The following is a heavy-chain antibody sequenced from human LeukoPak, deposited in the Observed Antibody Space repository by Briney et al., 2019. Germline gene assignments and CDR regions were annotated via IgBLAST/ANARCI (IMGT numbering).Heavy chain of an antibody. V-gene: IGHV1-2*02. J-gene: IGHJ4*02. CDR1: GYTFTGYY. D-gene: IGHD3-16*02. CDR3: ARLNDYVWGSYRYWPHFDY. CDR2: INPNSGGT. Sequence: GGSVNVSCTASGYTFTGYYMHWVRQAPGQGLEWMGWINPNSGGTNYAQHFQGRVTMTRDTSISTAYMELSRLRSDDTAVYYCARLNDYVWGSYRYWPHFDYWGQGTLVTVSS.